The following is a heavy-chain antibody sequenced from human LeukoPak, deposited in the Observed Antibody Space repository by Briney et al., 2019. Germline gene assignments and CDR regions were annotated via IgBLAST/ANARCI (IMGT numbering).Heavy chain of an antibody. CDR1: GYTFTNYY. CDR2: INANNGGT. Sequence: EASVKVSCKASGYTFTNYYIHWVRQAPGQGLEWMGWINANNGGTTYAQTFQGRVTLTRDTSITTAYMELSGLKSDDTAVYYCARQREDWGQGTLATVSS. CDR3: ARQRED. D-gene: IGHD1-26*01. V-gene: IGHV1-2*02. J-gene: IGHJ4*02.